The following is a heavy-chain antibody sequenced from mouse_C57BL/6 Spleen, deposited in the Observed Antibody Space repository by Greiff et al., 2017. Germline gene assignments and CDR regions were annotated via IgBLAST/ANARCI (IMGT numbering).Heavy chain of an antibody. CDR3: ARKGNGYYFDY. V-gene: IGHV1-63*01. J-gene: IGHJ2*01. CDR1: GYTFTNYW. Sequence: QVQLQQSGAELVRPGTSVKMSCKASGYTFTNYWIGWAKQRPGHGLEWIGDIYPGGGYTNYKEKFKGKATLTTDKSSSTAYMQFSSLTYEDSAIYYCARKGNGYYFDYWGQGTTLTVSS. CDR2: IYPGGGYT. D-gene: IGHD2-2*01.